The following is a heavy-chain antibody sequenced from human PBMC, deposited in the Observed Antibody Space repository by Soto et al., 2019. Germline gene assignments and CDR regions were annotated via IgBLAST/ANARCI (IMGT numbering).Heavy chain of an antibody. Sequence: ASVKVSCKASGYTFTSYDINWVRQATGQGLEWMGWMNPNSGNTGYAQKFQGRVTMTRNTSISTAYMELSSLRSEDTAVYYCVRGLDDDGWYDPYYYMDVWGKGTTVTVSS. CDR2: MNPNSGNT. D-gene: IGHD6-19*01. V-gene: IGHV1-8*01. J-gene: IGHJ6*03. CDR1: GYTFTSYD. CDR3: VRGLDDDGWYDPYYYMDV.